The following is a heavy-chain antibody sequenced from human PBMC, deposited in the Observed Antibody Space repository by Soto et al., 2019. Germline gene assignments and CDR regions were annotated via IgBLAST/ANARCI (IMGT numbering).Heavy chain of an antibody. Sequence: SETLSLTCTVSGGSVSSGSYYWNWIRQPPGKGLEWIGYIYYSGSTNYNPSLKSRVTISVDTSKNQFSLKLSSVTAADTAVYYCARSSAYYDVWSGYFDYWGQGTLVTVSS. J-gene: IGHJ4*02. D-gene: IGHD3-3*01. CDR3: ARSSAYYDVWSGYFDY. CDR1: GGSVSSGSYY. CDR2: IYYSGST. V-gene: IGHV4-61*01.